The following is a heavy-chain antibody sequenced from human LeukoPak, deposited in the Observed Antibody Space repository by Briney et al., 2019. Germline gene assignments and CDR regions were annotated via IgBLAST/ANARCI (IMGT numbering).Heavy chain of an antibody. CDR3: ARASGSSSWLYIDY. CDR2: INPNSGGT. V-gene: IGHV1-2*02. D-gene: IGHD6-13*01. Sequence: HRASVKVSCKASGYTFTGYYMHWVRQAPGQGLEWMGWINPNSGGTNYAQKFQGRVTMTRDTSISTAYMELSRLRSDDTAVYYCARASGSSSWLYIDYWGQGTLVTVSS. J-gene: IGHJ4*02. CDR1: GYTFTGYY.